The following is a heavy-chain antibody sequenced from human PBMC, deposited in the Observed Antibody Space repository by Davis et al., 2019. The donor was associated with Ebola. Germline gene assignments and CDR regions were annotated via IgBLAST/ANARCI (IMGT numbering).Heavy chain of an antibody. V-gene: IGHV1-69*06. CDR3: AREDGGRFLGNYNWFDP. Sequence: SSQVFCNASSGTFFSYAISWVRQAPGQGLEWMGGIIPIFGTANYAQKFQGRVTITADKSTSTAYMELSSLRSEDTAVYYCAREDGGRFLGNYNWFDPWGQGTLVTVSS. CDR1: SGTFFSYA. D-gene: IGHD3-3*01. CDR2: IIPIFGTA. J-gene: IGHJ5*02.